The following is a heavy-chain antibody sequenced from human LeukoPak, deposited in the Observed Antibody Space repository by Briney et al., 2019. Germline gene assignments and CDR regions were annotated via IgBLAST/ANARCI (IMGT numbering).Heavy chain of an antibody. J-gene: IGHJ4*02. CDR1: GFTFDDYG. V-gene: IGHV3-20*04. Sequence: GGSLRLSCAASGFTFDDYGMSWVRQAPGEGLEWVSGINWNGGSTGYADSVKGRFTISRDNAKNSVYLQVNSLRAEDTAVYYCARDKLVGDSYFIYWGQGTLVTVSS. CDR3: ARDKLVGDSYFIY. D-gene: IGHD2-21*02. CDR2: INWNGGST.